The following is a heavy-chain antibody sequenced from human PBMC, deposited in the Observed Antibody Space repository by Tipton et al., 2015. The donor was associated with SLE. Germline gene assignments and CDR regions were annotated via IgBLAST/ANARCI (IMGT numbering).Heavy chain of an antibody. CDR3: ARALTTVIQGIIAFDS. CDR2: IYHSGSA. D-gene: IGHD3-22*01. V-gene: IGHV4-30-2*01. CDR1: SGSISSDGYS. J-gene: IGHJ4*02. Sequence: LRLSCAVSSGSISSDGYSWSWIRQPPGKGLEFIGYIYHSGSAHYNPSLQSRVTMSVDRSQNQFSLNLNSVTAADMAVYYCARALTTVIQGIIAFDSWAQGTLVIVSS.